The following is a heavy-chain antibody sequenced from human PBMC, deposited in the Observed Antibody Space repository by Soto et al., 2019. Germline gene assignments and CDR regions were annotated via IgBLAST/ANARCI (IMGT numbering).Heavy chain of an antibody. D-gene: IGHD1-26*01. CDR1: GYTFTSYG. J-gene: IGHJ4*02. Sequence: QVQLVQSGAEVKKPGASVKVSCKASGYTFTSYGISWVRQAPGQGLEWMGWNSAYNGNTKYAQKPPXGVSMTTDTSTSTAYTELRSLRSDDTAVYSCARDLGAQIVDYWGQGTLVTVSS. V-gene: IGHV1-18*01. CDR2: NSAYNGNT. CDR3: ARDLGAQIVDY.